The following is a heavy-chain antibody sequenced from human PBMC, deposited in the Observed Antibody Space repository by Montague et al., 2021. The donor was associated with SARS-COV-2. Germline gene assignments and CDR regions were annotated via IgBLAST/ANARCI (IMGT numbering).Heavy chain of an antibody. CDR3: ANHGGLLRTFDWSY. Sequence: SLRLSCAASGFTFNSYAMSWVRQAPGKVLEWVSGIGSSGDYTHXXXSXXGRFTISRDNSKNTLFLQLNNLRADDTAVSYCANHGGLLRTFDWSYWGQGTLVTVSS. J-gene: IGHJ4*02. D-gene: IGHD3-9*01. V-gene: IGHV3-23*01. CDR1: GFTFNSYA. CDR2: IGSSGDYT.